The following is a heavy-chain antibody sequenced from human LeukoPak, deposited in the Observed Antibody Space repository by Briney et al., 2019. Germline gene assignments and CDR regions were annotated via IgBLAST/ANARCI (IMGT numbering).Heavy chain of an antibody. CDR2: MNPNSGNT. CDR1: GYTFTSYD. CDR3: ARGTSSSPRYYYGMDV. J-gene: IGHJ6*02. V-gene: IGHV1-8*01. Sequence: ASVKVSCKASGYTFTSYDINWVRQATGQGLEWMGWMNPNSGNTGYAQKFQGRVTMTRNTSISTAYMELSSLRSEDTAVYYCARGTSSSPRYYYGMDVWGQGTTVTVSS. D-gene: IGHD6-13*01.